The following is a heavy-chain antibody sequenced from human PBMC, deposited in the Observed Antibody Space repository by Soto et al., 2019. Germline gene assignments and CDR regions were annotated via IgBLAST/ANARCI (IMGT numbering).Heavy chain of an antibody. CDR2: ISGSGAST. D-gene: IGHD2-2*01. V-gene: IGHV3-23*01. CDR3: AKGRGYCTSTSCYVGSDF. CDR1: GFTFSSYA. Sequence: EVQLLESGGGLVQPGGSLRLSCAASGFTFSSYAMSWVRQAPGKGLEWVSAISGSGASTYYADSVKGRFTISRDNSTNTLYLQMNSLRAEDTAVYYCAKGRGYCTSTSCYVGSDFWGQGTLVTVSS. J-gene: IGHJ4*02.